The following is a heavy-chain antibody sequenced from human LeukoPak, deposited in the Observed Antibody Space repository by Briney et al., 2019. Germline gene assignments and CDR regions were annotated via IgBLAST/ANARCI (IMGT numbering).Heavy chain of an antibody. V-gene: IGHV4-59*01. Sequence: SETLSLTCTVSGGSISSYYWSWIRQPPGKGLEWIGYIYYSGSTNYNPSLKSRVTISVDTSKNQFSLKLSSVTAADTAVYYCARAKGQWLPHWCFDLWGRGTLVTVSS. D-gene: IGHD6-19*01. J-gene: IGHJ2*01. CDR3: ARAKGQWLPHWCFDL. CDR1: GGSISSYY. CDR2: IYYSGST.